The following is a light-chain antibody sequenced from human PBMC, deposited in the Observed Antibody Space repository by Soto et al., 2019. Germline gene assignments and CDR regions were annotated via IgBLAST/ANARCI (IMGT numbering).Light chain of an antibody. Sequence: DVVMTQSPLSLPVTLGQPASISCRSSQSLVYSDGNTYLNWFQQRPGQSPRRLIYKVSNRDSGAQESLGGGGSGIFFKLKISGGGAEVVGVYYGRKGTPCPPWTSAQGPKVKIK. CDR1: QSLVYSDGNTY. CDR3: RKGTPCPPWT. CDR2: KVS. V-gene: IGKV2-30*01. J-gene: IGKJ1*01.